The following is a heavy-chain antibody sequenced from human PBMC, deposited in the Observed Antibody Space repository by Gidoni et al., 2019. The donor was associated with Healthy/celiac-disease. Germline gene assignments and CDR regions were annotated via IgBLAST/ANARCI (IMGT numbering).Heavy chain of an antibody. CDR3: ARGRLHLGELDY. Sequence: EVQLVESGGGLVKPGGSLRLSCAASGFTFSSYSMNWVRQAPGKGLEWVSSISSSSSYIYYADSVKGRFTISRDNAKNSLYLQMNSLRAEDTAVYYYARGRLHLGELDYWGQGTLVTVSS. CDR1: GFTFSSYS. CDR2: ISSSSSYI. J-gene: IGHJ4*02. D-gene: IGHD3-16*01. V-gene: IGHV3-21*01.